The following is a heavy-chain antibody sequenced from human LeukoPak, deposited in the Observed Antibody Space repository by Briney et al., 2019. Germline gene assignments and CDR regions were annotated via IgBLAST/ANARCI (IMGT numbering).Heavy chain of an antibody. CDR3: ATFVVVPAYFDP. J-gene: IGHJ5*02. V-gene: IGHV3-30-3*01. D-gene: IGHD2-2*01. CDR2: ISYDGSNK. CDR1: GFTFSSYA. Sequence: PGGSLRLSCAASGFTFSSYAMHWVRQAPGRGLEWVAVISYDGSNKYYADSVKGRFTISRDNSKDTLYLQMNSLRAEDTAVYYCATFVVVPAYFDPWGQGTLVTVSS.